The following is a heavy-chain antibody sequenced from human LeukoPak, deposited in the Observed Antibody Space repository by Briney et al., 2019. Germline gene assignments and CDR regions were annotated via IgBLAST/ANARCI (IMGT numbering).Heavy chain of an antibody. CDR1: GYTFTGYY. D-gene: IGHD3-16*01. V-gene: IGHV1-2*04. Sequence: ASVKVSCKASGYTFTGYYMHWVRQAPGQGLEWMGWINPNSGGTNYAQKFQGWVTMTRDTSISTAYMELSSLRSEDTAVYYCAAWGWDYFDYWGQGTLVTVSS. J-gene: IGHJ4*02. CDR3: AAWGWDYFDY. CDR2: INPNSGGT.